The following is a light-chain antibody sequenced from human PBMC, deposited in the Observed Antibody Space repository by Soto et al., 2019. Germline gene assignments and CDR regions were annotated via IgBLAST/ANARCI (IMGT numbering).Light chain of an antibody. CDR1: SSNIGSNT. Sequence: QAVVTQPPSASGTPGQRVTISCSGSSSNIGSNTVNWYQQLPGTAPKLLIYSNNQRPSGVPDRFSGSKSGTSASLAISGLQSEDEADYYCAAWDDSLNLVFGGGTQLTVL. CDR2: SNN. J-gene: IGLJ2*01. V-gene: IGLV1-44*01. CDR3: AAWDDSLNLV.